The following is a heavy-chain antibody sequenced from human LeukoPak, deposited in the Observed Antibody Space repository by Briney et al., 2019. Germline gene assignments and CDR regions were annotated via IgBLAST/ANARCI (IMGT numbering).Heavy chain of an antibody. CDR2: TYYRSKWYN. Sequence: SQTLSLTCAISGDSVSSNSAVWTWIRQSPARGLEWLGRTYYRSKWYNDYAVSVKSRITINPDTSKNQFSLQLNSVTPEDTAVYYCTRARRQLGYSSDWYFRFDPWGPGTLVTVSS. D-gene: IGHD6-19*01. CDR1: GDSVSSNSAV. V-gene: IGHV6-1*01. CDR3: TRARRQLGYSSDWYFRFDP. J-gene: IGHJ5*02.